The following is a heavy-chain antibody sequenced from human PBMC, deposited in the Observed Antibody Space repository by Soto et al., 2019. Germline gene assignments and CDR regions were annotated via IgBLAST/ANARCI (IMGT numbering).Heavy chain of an antibody. CDR1: GFTFSSYG. CDR3: ARGSDIAARRWSSSDYYYYYFMDV. D-gene: IGHD6-6*01. J-gene: IGHJ6*03. CDR2: IWYDGSNK. Sequence: GGSLRLSCAASGFTFSSYGMHWVRQAPGKGLEWVAVIWYDGSNKYYADSVKGRFTISRDNSKNTLYLQMNSLRAEDTAVYYCARGSDIAARRWSSSDYYYYYFMDVWGKGTTVTVS. V-gene: IGHV3-33*01.